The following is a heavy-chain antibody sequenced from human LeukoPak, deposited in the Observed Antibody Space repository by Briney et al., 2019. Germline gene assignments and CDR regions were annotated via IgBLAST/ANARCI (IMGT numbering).Heavy chain of an antibody. CDR2: INAGNGNT. Sequence: ASVKVSFKASGYTFTSYAMHWVREAPGQRLEWMGWINAGNGNTKYSQKFQGRVTITRDTSASTAYMELSSLRSEDTAVYYCAGGEQWLDLFCFDYWGQGTLVTVSS. D-gene: IGHD6-19*01. CDR3: AGGEQWLDLFCFDY. CDR1: GYTFTSYA. J-gene: IGHJ4*02. V-gene: IGHV1-3*01.